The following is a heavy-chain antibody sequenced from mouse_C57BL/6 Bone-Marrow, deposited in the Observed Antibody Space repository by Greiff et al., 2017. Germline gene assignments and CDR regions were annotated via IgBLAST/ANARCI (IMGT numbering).Heavy chain of an antibody. J-gene: IGHJ2*01. V-gene: IGHV5-4*03. CDR3: ARIYYYGSSDVLHYYFDY. Sequence: DVKLVESGGGLVKPGGSLKLSCAASGFTFSSYAMSWVRQTPEKRLEWVATISDGGSYTYYPDNVKGRFTISRDNAKNNLYLQMSHLKSEDTAMYYCARIYYYGSSDVLHYYFDYWGQGTTLTVSS. D-gene: IGHD1-1*01. CDR2: ISDGGSYT. CDR1: GFTFSSYA.